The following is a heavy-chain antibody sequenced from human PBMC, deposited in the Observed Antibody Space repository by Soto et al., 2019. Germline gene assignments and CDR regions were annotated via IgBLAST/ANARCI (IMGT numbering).Heavy chain of an antibody. CDR2: IIPIFGTA. Sequence: ASVKVSCKASGGTFSSYAISWVRQAPGQGLEWMGGIIPIFGTANYAQKFQGRVTITADKSTSTAYMELSSLRSEDTAVYYCARGGYSYGYVRNNWFDPWGQGTLATVSS. V-gene: IGHV1-69*06. J-gene: IGHJ5*02. CDR1: GGTFSSYA. D-gene: IGHD5-18*01. CDR3: ARGGYSYGYVRNNWFDP.